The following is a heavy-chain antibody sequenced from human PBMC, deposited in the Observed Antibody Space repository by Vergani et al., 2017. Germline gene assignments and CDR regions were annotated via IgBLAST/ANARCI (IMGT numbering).Heavy chain of an antibody. D-gene: IGHD5-18*01. J-gene: IGHJ6*03. CDR3: AKDQMVQLWLSYYYYYMDV. CDR1: GFTFSSYA. V-gene: IGHV3-23*01. CDR2: ISGSGGST. Sequence: EVQLLESGGGLVQPGGSLRLSCAASGFTFSSYAMSWVRQAPGKGLEWVSAISGSGGSTYYADSVKGRFTISRDNSKNTLYLQMNSLRAEDTAVYYCAKDQMVQLWLSYYYYYMDVWGKGTTVTVSS.